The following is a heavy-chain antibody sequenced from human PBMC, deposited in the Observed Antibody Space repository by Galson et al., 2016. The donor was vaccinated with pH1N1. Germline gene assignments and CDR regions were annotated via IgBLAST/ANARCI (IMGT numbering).Heavy chain of an antibody. V-gene: IGHV3-7*01. Sequence: SLRLSCAASGFTFSSYWMNWVRQAPGKGLEWVANIKQDGSENYYVDSVKGRFTISRDNAKNSLYLQMNSLRAEGTAVYYCVRGVGIAAAAWCQGTLVTVSS. CDR3: VRGVGIAAAA. D-gene: IGHD6-13*01. J-gene: IGHJ5*02. CDR2: IKQDGSEN. CDR1: GFTFSSYW.